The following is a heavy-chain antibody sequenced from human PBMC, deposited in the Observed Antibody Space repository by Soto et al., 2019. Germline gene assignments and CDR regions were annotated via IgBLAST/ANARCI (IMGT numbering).Heavy chain of an antibody. J-gene: IGHJ2*01. CDR3: ARKVSGSTGRPDLWYFDL. Sequence: VQLLDSGGGLVQPGGSLRLSCAASGFTFSGYALTWVRQAPGKGLEWVSAISGGGDATFYADSVKGRFPISRDNSKNTLYLQMNTLRAEDTAVYYCARKVSGSTGRPDLWYFDLWGRGTLVTVSS. CDR1: GFTFSGYA. CDR2: ISGGGDAT. D-gene: IGHD3-10*01. V-gene: IGHV3-23*01.